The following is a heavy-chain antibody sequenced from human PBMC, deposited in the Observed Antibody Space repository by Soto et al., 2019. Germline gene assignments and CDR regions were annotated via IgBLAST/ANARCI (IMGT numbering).Heavy chain of an antibody. D-gene: IGHD4-17*01. Sequence: QVQLVQSGAEVKKPGASVKVSCKTSGYTFTNYDINWVRQATGQGLEWMGWTNPKSGYTGSAQKFQGRDTMTRDSSIRTAYMELHSLTSEDTAVYYCARTAGDLDYWGQGTLITVSS. CDR3: ARTAGDLDY. CDR2: TNPKSGYT. V-gene: IGHV1-8*01. J-gene: IGHJ4*02. CDR1: GYTFTNYD.